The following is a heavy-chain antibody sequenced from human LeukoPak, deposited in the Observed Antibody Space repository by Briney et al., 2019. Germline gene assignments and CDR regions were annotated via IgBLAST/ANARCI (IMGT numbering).Heavy chain of an antibody. CDR2: IYTSGST. D-gene: IGHD5-24*01. V-gene: IGHV4-61*05. J-gene: IGHJ6*02. CDR1: GGSVDSSSYY. CDR3: ATAPEDRNYLYGMDV. Sequence: SETLSLTCTVSGGSVDSSSYYWGWIRQPPGKGLEWIGRIYTSGSTNYNPSLKSRVTISVDTSKNQFSLKLSSVTAADTAVYYCATAPEDRNYLYGMDVWGQGTTVTVSS.